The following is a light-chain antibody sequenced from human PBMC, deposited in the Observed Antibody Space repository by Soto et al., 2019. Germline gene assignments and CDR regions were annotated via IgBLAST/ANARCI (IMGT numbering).Light chain of an antibody. J-gene: IGLJ3*02. V-gene: IGLV3-21*02. CDR1: NIGSKR. CDR2: DDS. Sequence: SYELTQPPSLSLAPGQTATITCGGNNIGSKRVHWYQHKPGQAPVLVVYDDSDRPSGIPERFSGSNSGNTAALTISRVEAGDEADYYCQVWDGSSDHEEWVFGGGTKVTVL. CDR3: QVWDGSSDHEEWV.